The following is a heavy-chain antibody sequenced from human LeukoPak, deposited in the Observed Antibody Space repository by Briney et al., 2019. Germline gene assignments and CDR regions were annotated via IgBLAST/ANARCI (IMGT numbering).Heavy chain of an antibody. D-gene: IGHD1-26*01. Sequence: PGGSLRLSCAASGFTVSSNYMSWVRQAPGKGLEWVSVIYSGGSTYYADSVKGRFTISRDNSKNTLYLQMNSLRAEDTAVYYCARDRRSVLGATLDYWGQGTLVTVSS. CDR2: IYSGGST. V-gene: IGHV3-66*01. J-gene: IGHJ4*02. CDR1: GFTVSSNY. CDR3: ARDRRSVLGATLDY.